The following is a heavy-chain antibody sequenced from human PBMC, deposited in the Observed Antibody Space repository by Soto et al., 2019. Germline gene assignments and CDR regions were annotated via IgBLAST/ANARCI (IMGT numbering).Heavy chain of an antibody. Sequence: AASVKVSCKASGYTFTSYAMHWVRQAPGQRLEWMGWINAGNGNTKYSQKFQGRVTITRDTSASTAYMELSSLRSEDTAVYYCASTGDFWSGYYINYYYGMDVWGQGTTVTVSS. CDR3: ASTGDFWSGYYINYYYGMDV. V-gene: IGHV1-3*01. CDR1: GYTFTSYA. J-gene: IGHJ6*02. D-gene: IGHD3-3*01. CDR2: INAGNGNT.